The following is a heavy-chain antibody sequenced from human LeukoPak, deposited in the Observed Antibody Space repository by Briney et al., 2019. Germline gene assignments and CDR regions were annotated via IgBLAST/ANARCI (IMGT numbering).Heavy chain of an antibody. Sequence: GGSLRLSCAASGFTFSSYGMHWVRQAPGKGLEWVALISYDGSNKYYADSVKGRFAISRDNSKNTLSLQMNSLRAEDTAVYYCARSRCTGGTCPDASDIWGRGTMVTVSS. CDR2: ISYDGSNK. J-gene: IGHJ3*02. D-gene: IGHD2-15*01. CDR1: GFTFSSYG. V-gene: IGHV3-30*03. CDR3: ARSRCTGGTCPDASDI.